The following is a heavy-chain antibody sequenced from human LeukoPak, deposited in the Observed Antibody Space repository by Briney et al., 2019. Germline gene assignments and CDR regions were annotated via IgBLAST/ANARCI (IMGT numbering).Heavy chain of an antibody. V-gene: IGHV1-18*01. CDR2: ISAYNGNT. D-gene: IGHD2-21*02. J-gene: IGHJ4*02. CDR3: ARMVTAIRGDDY. CDR1: GYTITSDG. Sequence: ASVKVSCKASGYTITSDGISWVRQAPGQGLEWMGWISAYNGNTNYAQKLQGRVTMTTDTSTSTAYMELRSLRSDDTAVYYCARMVTAIRGDDYWGLGTLVTVSS.